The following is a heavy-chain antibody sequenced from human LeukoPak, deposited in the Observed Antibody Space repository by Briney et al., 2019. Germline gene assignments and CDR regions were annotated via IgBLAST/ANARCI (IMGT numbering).Heavy chain of an antibody. CDR3: ARDYNC. D-gene: IGHD3-10*01. CDR1: GFTFTDYY. CDR2: ISPSGTVI. V-gene: IGHV3-11*01. Sequence: GESLKISCSASGFTFTDYYMSWIRQAPGKGLEWVSYISPSGTVIYYGDSVKGRFTISRDNAKKSLYLQMNSLRAEDTAVYYCARDYNCWGQGTLVTVSS. J-gene: IGHJ4*02.